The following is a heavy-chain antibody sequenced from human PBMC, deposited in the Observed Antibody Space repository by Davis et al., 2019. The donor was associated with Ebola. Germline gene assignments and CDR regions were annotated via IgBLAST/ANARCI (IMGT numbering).Heavy chain of an antibody. CDR1: GFTFSDYY. V-gene: IGHV3-11*01. Sequence: GESLMLPCAAPGFTFSDYYMSWLRQAPGKGLEWVSYISSSGSTIYYADSVKGRFTISRDNAKNSLYLQMNSLRAEDTAVYYCAGGKGAVARRYYYYGMDVWGKGTTVTVSS. CDR3: AGGKGAVARRYYYYGMDV. CDR2: ISSSGSTI. J-gene: IGHJ6*04. D-gene: IGHD4-11*01.